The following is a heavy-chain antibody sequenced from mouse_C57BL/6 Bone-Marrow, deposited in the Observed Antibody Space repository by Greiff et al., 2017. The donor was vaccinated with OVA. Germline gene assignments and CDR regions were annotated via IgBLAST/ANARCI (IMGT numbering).Heavy chain of an antibody. D-gene: IGHD1-1*01. CDR3: ARNDYGRSYGY. CDR1: GYSITSGYY. Sequence: VQLKESGPGLVKPSQSLSLTCSVTGYSITSGYYWNWIRQFPGNKLEWMGYISYDGSNNYNPSLKNRISITRDTSKNQFFLKLNSVTTEDTATYYCARNDYGRSYGYWGQGTTLTVSS. V-gene: IGHV3-6*01. J-gene: IGHJ2*01. CDR2: ISYDGSN.